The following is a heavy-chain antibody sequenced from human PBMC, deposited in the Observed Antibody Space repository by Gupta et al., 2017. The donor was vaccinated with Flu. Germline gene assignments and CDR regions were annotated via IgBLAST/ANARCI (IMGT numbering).Heavy chain of an antibody. J-gene: IGHJ6*02. CDR3: ANEITGARHYYGMDV. CDR1: GFTFSRYA. D-gene: IGHD1-14*01. CDR2: ISGSGGST. Sequence: EVQLLESGGGLVQPGGSLRLSCAASGFTFSRYAMSWVRQAPGKGLGWVSAISGSGGSTYNADTVKGRFTISRDNSKNTLYLQMNSLRAEDTAVYYCANEITGARHYYGMDVWGQGTTVTVSS. V-gene: IGHV3-23*01.